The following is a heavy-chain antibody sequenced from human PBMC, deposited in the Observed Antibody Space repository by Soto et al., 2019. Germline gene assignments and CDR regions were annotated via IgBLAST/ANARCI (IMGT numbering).Heavy chain of an antibody. D-gene: IGHD6-13*01. V-gene: IGHV3-53*01. Sequence: EVQLVESGGGLIQPGGSLRLSCAASGFTVSNNYMRWVRQARGKGLEWVSLIYSGGNTHYADSVKGRFTISRDDSKNTLYLQMNSLRVEDTAVYYCARDPPGIAASGAGGWGQGTLVTVSS. CDR1: GFTVSNNY. CDR2: IYSGGNT. J-gene: IGHJ4*02. CDR3: ARDPPGIAASGAGG.